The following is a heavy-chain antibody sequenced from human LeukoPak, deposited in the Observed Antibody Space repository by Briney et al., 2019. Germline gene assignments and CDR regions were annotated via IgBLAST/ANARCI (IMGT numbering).Heavy chain of an antibody. V-gene: IGHV3-7*01. J-gene: IGHJ4*02. Sequence: GGSLRLSCAASGVTFSDYWMSWVRQAPGKGLEWVANIKQDGSEIYYVASVKGRFTISRDNTKNSLYLQMNSLRAEDTAVYYCARRYFDSWGQGTLVTVSS. CDR1: GVTFSDYW. CDR3: ARRYFDS. CDR2: IKQDGSEI.